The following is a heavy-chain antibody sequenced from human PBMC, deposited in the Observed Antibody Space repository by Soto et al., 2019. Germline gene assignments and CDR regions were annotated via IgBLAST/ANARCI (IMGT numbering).Heavy chain of an antibody. J-gene: IGHJ5*02. CDR2: VYYSGST. Sequence: PSETLSLTCTVSGGSVSSTDYYWNWIRQPPGKGLEWIGYVYYSGSTYYNPSLESRLSISIDTLKNQFYLKLSSVTAADTDVYFCARSDYYYHRHWFAPRAQRTPVPVSS. CDR1: GGSVSSTDYY. CDR3: ARSDYYYHRHWFAP. D-gene: IGHD3-22*01. V-gene: IGHV4-30-4*01.